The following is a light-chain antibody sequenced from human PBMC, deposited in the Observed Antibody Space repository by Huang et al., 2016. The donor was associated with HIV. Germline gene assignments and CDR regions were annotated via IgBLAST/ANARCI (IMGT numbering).Light chain of an antibody. Sequence: IVMTQSPESLAVSLGERASINCKSSQSLLYRSNNKNYLAWYQNKQGHPPTLLIYWASVRDVGVPERFSGGGSGTNFTLTINSLQADDVAVYYCQQHYGRQSTFGQGT. V-gene: IGKV4-1*01. CDR3: QQHYGRQST. CDR1: QSLLYRSNNKNY. J-gene: IGKJ1*01. CDR2: WAS.